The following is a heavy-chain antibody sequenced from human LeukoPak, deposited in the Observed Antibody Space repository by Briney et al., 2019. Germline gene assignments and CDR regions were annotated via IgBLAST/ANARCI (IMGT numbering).Heavy chain of an antibody. CDR1: GFTVSNNY. Sequence: GGSLRLSCAASGFTVSNNYMRWVRQAPGKGLEWVSLIYSGGATFYADAVEGGFTISRDGSKNTLYLQMNSLRAEDTAVYYCARDPPAVAANTYGWGQGTLVTVSS. J-gene: IGHJ4*02. CDR2: IYSGGAT. V-gene: IGHV3-66*01. CDR3: ARDPPAVAANTYG. D-gene: IGHD6-6*01.